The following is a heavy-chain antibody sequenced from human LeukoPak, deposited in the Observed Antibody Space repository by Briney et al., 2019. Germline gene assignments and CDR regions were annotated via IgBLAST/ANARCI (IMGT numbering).Heavy chain of an antibody. V-gene: IGHV3-23*01. Sequence: GGSLRLSCAASGFTFSSYSMNWVRQAPGKGLEWVSSISGSGDYTYYGDSVKGRFTMSRDNSKNTVYLNMNSLRAEDTAVYYCAKDGQPSTSSLLCTNGICYQDYWGQGTLVTVSS. CDR3: AKDGQPSTSSLLCTNGICYQDY. CDR1: GFTFSSYS. J-gene: IGHJ4*02. CDR2: ISGSGDYT. D-gene: IGHD2-8*01.